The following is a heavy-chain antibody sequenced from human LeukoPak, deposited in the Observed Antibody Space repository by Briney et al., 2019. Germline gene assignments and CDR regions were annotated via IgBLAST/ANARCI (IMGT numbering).Heavy chain of an antibody. CDR1: GFTFSSYA. V-gene: IGHV3-23*01. Sequence: QPGGSLRLSCAASGFTFSSYAMSWVRQAPGKGLEWVSAISGSGGSTYYADSVKGRFTISRDNSKNTLYLQMNSLRAEDTAVYYCARDKARGYSGYDSPFDYWGQGTLVTVSS. CDR2: ISGSGGST. CDR3: ARDKARGYSGYDSPFDY. D-gene: IGHD5-12*01. J-gene: IGHJ4*02.